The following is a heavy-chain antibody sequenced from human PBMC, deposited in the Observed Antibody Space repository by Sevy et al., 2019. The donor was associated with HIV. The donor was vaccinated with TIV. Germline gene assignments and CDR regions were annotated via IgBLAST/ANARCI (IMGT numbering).Heavy chain of an antibody. Sequence: SETLSLTCTVSGGSISSYYWSWIRQPPGKGLEWIGYIYYSGSTNYNPSLKSRVTISVDTSKNQFSLKLSSVTAADTAVYYCARHRDGYNGYWYFDLWGRGTLVTVSS. CDR3: ARHRDGYNGYWYFDL. J-gene: IGHJ2*01. D-gene: IGHD5-12*01. V-gene: IGHV4-59*08. CDR1: GGSISSYY. CDR2: IYYSGST.